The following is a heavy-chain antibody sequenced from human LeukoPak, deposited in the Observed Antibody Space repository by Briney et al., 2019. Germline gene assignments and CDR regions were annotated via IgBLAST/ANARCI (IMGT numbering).Heavy chain of an antibody. CDR1: GFTFSSYG. D-gene: IGHD6-19*01. CDR3: AKGLNRRWLGLGIDAFDI. J-gene: IGHJ3*02. V-gene: IGHV3-23*01. Sequence: PGGSLRLSCAASGFTFSSYGMSWVRQAPGKGLEWVSAISGSGGSTYYADSVKGRFTISRDNSKNTLYLQMNSLRAEDTALYYCAKGLNRRWLGLGIDAFDIWGQGTMVTVSS. CDR2: ISGSGGST.